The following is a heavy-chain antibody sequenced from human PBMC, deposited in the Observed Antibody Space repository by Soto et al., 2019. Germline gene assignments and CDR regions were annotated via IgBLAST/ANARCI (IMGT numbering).Heavy chain of an antibody. CDR3: ARLGPYCSGGSCTA. CDR1: GGSISSYY. Sequence: PSETLSLTCTVSGGSISSYYWSWIRQPPGKGLEWIGYIYYSGSTNYNPSLKSRVTISVDTSKNQFSLKLSSVTAADTAVYYCARLGPYCSGGSCTAWGQGTLVTVSS. CDR2: IYYSGST. V-gene: IGHV4-59*08. D-gene: IGHD2-15*01. J-gene: IGHJ5*02.